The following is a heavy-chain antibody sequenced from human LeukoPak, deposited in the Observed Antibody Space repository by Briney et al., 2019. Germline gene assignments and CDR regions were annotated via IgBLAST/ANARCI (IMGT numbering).Heavy chain of an antibody. Sequence: PGGSLRLSCAASGFTFSSYWMTWVRQAPGKELEWVANIKEDGREKYYVDSVKGRFTISRDNAESSLYLQMNSLRAEDTALYYCATFSNYDPPFDYWGQGTLVTVSS. CDR3: ATFSNYDPPFDY. V-gene: IGHV3-7*01. D-gene: IGHD4-11*01. J-gene: IGHJ4*02. CDR2: IKEDGREK. CDR1: GFTFSSYW.